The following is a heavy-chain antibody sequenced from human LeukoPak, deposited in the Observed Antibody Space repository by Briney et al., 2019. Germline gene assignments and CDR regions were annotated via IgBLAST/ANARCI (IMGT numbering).Heavy chain of an antibody. D-gene: IGHD2-2*02. CDR1: GGTFSSYA. CDR2: IIPIFGTA. Sequence: ASVKVSCKACGGTFSSYAISWVRQAPGQGLEWMGGIIPIFGTANYAQKFQGRVTITTDESTSTAYMELSSLRSEDTAVYYCARGHCSSTSCYSVDYWGQGTLVTVS. CDR3: ARGHCSSTSCYSVDY. V-gene: IGHV1-69*05. J-gene: IGHJ4*02.